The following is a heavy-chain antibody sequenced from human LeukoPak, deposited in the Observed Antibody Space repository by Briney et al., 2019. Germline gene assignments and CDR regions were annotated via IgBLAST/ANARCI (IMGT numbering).Heavy chain of an antibody. CDR1: GFTFSSYA. Sequence: GGSLRLSCAASGFTFSSYAMSWVRQAPGKGLEWVSAISGSGGSTYYADSAKGRFTISRDNSKNTLYLQMNSLRAEDTAVYYCAKGARSLRYFDWPPYNWFDPWGQGTLVTVSS. CDR2: ISGSGGST. D-gene: IGHD3-9*01. V-gene: IGHV3-23*01. J-gene: IGHJ5*02. CDR3: AKGARSLRYFDWPPYNWFDP.